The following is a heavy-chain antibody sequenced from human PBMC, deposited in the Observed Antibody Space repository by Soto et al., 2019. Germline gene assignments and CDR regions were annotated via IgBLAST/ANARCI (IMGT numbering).Heavy chain of an antibody. J-gene: IGHJ4*02. Sequence: GAGPTLDKPPQTLTVTWPFSRFSTSTSGEGVGWIRQPPGKAPGGLALIYWDDDKRYSPSLKSRLTITKDTSKNQVVLTMTNMDPVDTATYYCAHIPNPCFFRGGSCYYFVYWGPGPLVSVS. V-gene: IGHV2-5*02. CDR3: AHIPNPCFFRGGSCYYFVY. D-gene: IGHD2-15*01. CDR1: RFSTSTSGEG. CDR2: IYWDDDK.